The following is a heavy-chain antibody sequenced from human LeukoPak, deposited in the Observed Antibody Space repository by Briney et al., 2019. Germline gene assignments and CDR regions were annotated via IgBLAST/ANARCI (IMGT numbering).Heavy chain of an antibody. CDR2: ISYDGSNK. CDR3: AKEGRYYGSGPRDYYGMDV. V-gene: IGHV3-30*18. Sequence: QPGGSLRLSCAASGFTFSSYGMHWVRQAPGKGLEWVAVISYDGSNKYYADSVKGRFTISRDNSKNTLYLQMNSLRAEDTAVYYCAKEGRYYGSGPRDYYGMDVWGQGTTVTVSS. J-gene: IGHJ6*02. CDR1: GFTFSSYG. D-gene: IGHD3-10*01.